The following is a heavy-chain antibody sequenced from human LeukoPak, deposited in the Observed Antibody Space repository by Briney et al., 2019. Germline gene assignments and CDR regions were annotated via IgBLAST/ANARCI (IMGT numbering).Heavy chain of an antibody. Sequence: PSETLSLTCTDSGGSISSGGYYWSWIRQHPGKGLEWIGYIYYSGSTYYNPSLKSRVTISVDTSKNQFSLKLSSVTAADTAVYYCASANYYDSSGLIDPWGQGTLVTVSS. CDR1: GGSISSGGYY. J-gene: IGHJ5*02. CDR3: ASANYYDSSGLIDP. V-gene: IGHV4-31*03. CDR2: IYYSGST. D-gene: IGHD3-22*01.